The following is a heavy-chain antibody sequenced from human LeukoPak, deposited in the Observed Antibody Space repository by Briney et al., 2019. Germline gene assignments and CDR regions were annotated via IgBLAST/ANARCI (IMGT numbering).Heavy chain of an antibody. J-gene: IGHJ4*02. D-gene: IGHD1-26*01. V-gene: IGHV4-34*01. CDR1: GGSFSGYY. CDR2: INHSGST. Sequence: SETLSLTCAVYGGSFSGYYWSWIRQPPGKGLEWIGEINHSGSTNYNPSLKSRVTISVDTSKNQFSLKLSSVTAADTAVYYCARVSGSYRYYFDYWGQGTLVTVSS. CDR3: ARVSGSYRYYFDY.